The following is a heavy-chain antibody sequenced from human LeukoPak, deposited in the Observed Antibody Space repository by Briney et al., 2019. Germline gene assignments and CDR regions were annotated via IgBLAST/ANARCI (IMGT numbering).Heavy chain of an antibody. CDR1: GGSISSSSYY. J-gene: IGHJ4*02. CDR2: IYYSGST. CDR3: ARLRRDGYSAYFDY. D-gene: IGHD5-24*01. V-gene: IGHV4-39*07. Sequence: SETLSLTCAVSGGSISSSSYYWGWIRQPPGKGLEWIGSIYYSGSTYYNPSLKSRVTISVDTSKNQFSLKLSSVTAADTAVYYCARLRRDGYSAYFDYWGQGTLVTVSS.